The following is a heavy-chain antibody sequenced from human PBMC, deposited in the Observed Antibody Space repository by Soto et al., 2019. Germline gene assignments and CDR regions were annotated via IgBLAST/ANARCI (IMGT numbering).Heavy chain of an antibody. CDR2: INPSGGST. D-gene: IGHD4-17*01. J-gene: IGHJ6*02. V-gene: IGHV1-46*01. Sequence: QVQLVQSGAEVKKPGASVKVSCKASGYTFTSYYMHWVRQAPGQGLEWMGIINPSGGSTSYAQKCQGRVTMTRDTSTSTVYMELSSLRSEDTAVYYCARETTVTTFMDYYYYGMDVWGQGTTVTVSS. CDR3: ARETTVTTFMDYYYYGMDV. CDR1: GYTFTSYY.